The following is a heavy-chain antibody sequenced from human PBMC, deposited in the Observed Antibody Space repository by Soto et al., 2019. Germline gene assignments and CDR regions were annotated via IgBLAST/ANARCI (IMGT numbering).Heavy chain of an antibody. V-gene: IGHV3-30-3*01. CDR3: ARARGGVLDYYDSSGYYSY. J-gene: IGHJ4*02. Sequence: GGSLRLSCAASGFTFSSYAMHWVRQAPGKGLEWVAVISYDGSNKYYADSVKGRFTISRDNSKNTLYLQMNSLRAEDTAVYYCARARGGVLDYYDSSGYYSYWGQGTLVTVSS. CDR2: ISYDGSNK. CDR1: GFTFSSYA. D-gene: IGHD3-22*01.